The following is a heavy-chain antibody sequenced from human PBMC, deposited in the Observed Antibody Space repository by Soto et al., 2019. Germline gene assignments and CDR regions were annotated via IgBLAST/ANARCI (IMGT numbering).Heavy chain of an antibody. J-gene: IGHJ4*02. CDR2: IKQDGFEK. CDR1: GFTFSRYW. D-gene: IGHD5-18*01. CDR3: ARDGYSYGYDYFDY. Sequence: GGSLRLSCAASGFTFSRYWMSWVRQAPGKGLEWVANIKQDGFEKYYVDSVKERFTISRDNAKNTLYLQMNSLRAEDTAVYYCARDGYSYGYDYFDYWGQGTLVTVSS. V-gene: IGHV3-7*01.